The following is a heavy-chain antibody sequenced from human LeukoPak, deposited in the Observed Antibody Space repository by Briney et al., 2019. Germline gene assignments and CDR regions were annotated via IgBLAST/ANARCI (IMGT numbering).Heavy chain of an antibody. CDR2: IYYSGST. J-gene: IGHJ4*02. CDR3: ARDNERDSSGYSGY. Sequence: SQTLSLTCTVSGGSISSGDYNWSWIRQPPGKGLEWIGYIYYSGSTYSNPSLKSRVTISVDTSKNQFSLKLSAVTAADTAVYYCARDNERDSSGYSGYWGQGTLVTVSS. V-gene: IGHV4-30-4*08. CDR1: GGSISSGDYN. D-gene: IGHD3-22*01.